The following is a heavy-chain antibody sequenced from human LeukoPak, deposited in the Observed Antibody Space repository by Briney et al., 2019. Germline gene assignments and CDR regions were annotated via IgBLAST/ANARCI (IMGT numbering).Heavy chain of an antibody. Sequence: TGGSLRLSCEVSGFTFSNYWMSWVRQAPGKWLEWVANIKKDGSEKYYVDSVKGRFTISRDNVKNSVFLQMNSLRAEDTAVYYCGREATGYSASWLDYWGKGTLVTVSS. J-gene: IGHJ4*02. V-gene: IGHV3-7*01. CDR1: GFTFSNYW. CDR3: GREATGYSASWLDY. CDR2: IKKDGSEK. D-gene: IGHD6-13*01.